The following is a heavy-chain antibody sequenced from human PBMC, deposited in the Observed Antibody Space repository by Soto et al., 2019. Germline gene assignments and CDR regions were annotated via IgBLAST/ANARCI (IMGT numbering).Heavy chain of an antibody. Sequence: QVQLRESGGGVVQPGRSLRLSCAASGFTFSLFTLHWVRQPPGKGLDWVAVVSTDVNNKFYASSVKGRFTISRDNSKNTMYLQMNNLSPEDTAVYYCARGTLDVWGQGTTVTVSS. J-gene: IGHJ6*02. CDR2: VSTDVNNK. CDR3: ARGTLDV. V-gene: IGHV3-30-3*01. CDR1: GFTFSLFT.